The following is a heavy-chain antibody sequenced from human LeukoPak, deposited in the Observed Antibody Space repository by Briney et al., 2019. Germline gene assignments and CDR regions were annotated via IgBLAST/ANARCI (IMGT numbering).Heavy chain of an antibody. D-gene: IGHD6-13*01. J-gene: IGHJ5*02. V-gene: IGHV3-30*02. Sequence: GGSLRLSCAASGFTFSSYGMHWVRQAPGKGLEWVAFIRYDGSNEYYADSVKGRFTISRDNSKNTLYLQMNSLRAEDTAVYYCAKVSGSSSWYLFDPWGQGTLVTVSS. CDR1: GFTFSSYG. CDR3: AKVSGSSSWYLFDP. CDR2: IRYDGSNE.